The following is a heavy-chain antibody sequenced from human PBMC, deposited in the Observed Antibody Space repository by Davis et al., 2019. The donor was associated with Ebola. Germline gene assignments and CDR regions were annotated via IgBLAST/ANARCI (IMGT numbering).Heavy chain of an antibody. CDR2: ISGSGGST. D-gene: IGHD6-25*01. V-gene: IGHV3-23*01. CDR3: ARDRGGSGNWFDP. Sequence: GESLKISCAASGFTFSTYAMNWVRQGPGKGLEWVSAISGSGGSTYYADSVKGRFTISRDNAKNSLYLQMNSLRAEDTAVYYCARDRGGSGNWFDPWGQGTQVTVSS. CDR1: GFTFSTYA. J-gene: IGHJ5*02.